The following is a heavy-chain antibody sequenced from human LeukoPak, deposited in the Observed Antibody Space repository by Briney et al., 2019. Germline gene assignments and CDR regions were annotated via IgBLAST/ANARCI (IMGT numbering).Heavy chain of an antibody. J-gene: IGHJ3*02. CDR2: INPSGGST. CDR1: GYTFTSYY. V-gene: IGHV1-46*01. CDR3: AGDEPGSQFDI. Sequence: ASVKVPCKASGYTFTSYYMHWVRQAPGQGLEWMGIINPSGGSTSYAQKFQGRVTMTRDTSTSTVYMELSSLRSEDTAVYYCAGDEPGSQFDIWGQGTMVTVSS.